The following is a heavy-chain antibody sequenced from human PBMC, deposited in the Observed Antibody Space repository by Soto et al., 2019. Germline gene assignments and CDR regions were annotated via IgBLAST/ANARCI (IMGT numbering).Heavy chain of an antibody. V-gene: IGHV4-59*12. Sequence: PSETLSLTCTVSGGSISSYYWSWVRQPPGKGLEWIGYIYYSGSTNYNPSLKSRVTISVDTSKNQFSLKLSSVTAADTAVYYCARARLRITIFGVVISNWFDPWGQGTLVTVSS. J-gene: IGHJ5*02. D-gene: IGHD3-3*01. CDR2: IYYSGST. CDR1: GGSISSYY. CDR3: ARARLRITIFGVVISNWFDP.